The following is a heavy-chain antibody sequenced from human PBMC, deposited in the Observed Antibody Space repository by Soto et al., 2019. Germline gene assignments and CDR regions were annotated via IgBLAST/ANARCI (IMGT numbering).Heavy chain of an antibody. CDR1: GASINSGDYY. CDR3: ARGIDYGGNKN. Sequence: PSETLSLTCTVSGASINSGDYYWSWIRQPPGKGLEWIGYIYYSGSTYYNPSLRSRVTISMDTSKNQFSLKLSFVTAADTAVYYCARGIDYGGNKNWGQGTLVTVSS. J-gene: IGHJ4*02. D-gene: IGHD3-10*01. V-gene: IGHV4-30-4*01. CDR2: IYYSGST.